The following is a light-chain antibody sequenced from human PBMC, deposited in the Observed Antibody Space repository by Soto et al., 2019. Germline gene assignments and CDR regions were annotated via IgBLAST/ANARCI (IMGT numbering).Light chain of an antibody. Sequence: DIQVTQSPSFLSASVGDRVTMTCLAVQGISTSLAWYQQKAGKAPKLLIYPASTLQSGVPSRFRGSGSGTEFTLTISSLQPEDFATYYCQQSNNHPISFGQGTRLEIK. CDR1: QGISTS. CDR2: PAS. V-gene: IGKV1-9*01. J-gene: IGKJ5*01. CDR3: QQSNNHPIS.